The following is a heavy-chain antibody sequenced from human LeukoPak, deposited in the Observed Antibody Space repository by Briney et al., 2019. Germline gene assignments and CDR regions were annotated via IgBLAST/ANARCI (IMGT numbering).Heavy chain of an antibody. D-gene: IGHD3-22*01. V-gene: IGHV3-23*01. J-gene: IGHJ4*02. CDR3: AKDSGYYYFDY. CDR1: GFTFSSYA. CDR2: ISGSSGST. Sequence: GGSLRLSCAASGFTFSSYAMSWVRQAPGKGLEWVSAISGSSGSTYYADSVKGRFTISRDNSKNTLYLQLNSLRAEDTAVYYCAKDSGYYYFDYWGQGTLVTVSS.